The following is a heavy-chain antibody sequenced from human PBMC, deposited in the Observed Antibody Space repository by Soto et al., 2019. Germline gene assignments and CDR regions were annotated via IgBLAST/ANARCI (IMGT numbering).Heavy chain of an antibody. V-gene: IGHV1-69*13. CDR1: GGTFSSYA. D-gene: IGHD4-17*01. CDR3: ASRRYGANRYYFDY. CDR2: IIPIFGTA. J-gene: IGHJ4*02. Sequence: VASVKVSCKASGGTFSSYAISWVRQAPGQGLEWMGGIIPIFGTANYAQKFQGRVTITADESTSTAYMELSSLRSEDTAVYYCASRRYGANRYYFDYWGQGTLVTV.